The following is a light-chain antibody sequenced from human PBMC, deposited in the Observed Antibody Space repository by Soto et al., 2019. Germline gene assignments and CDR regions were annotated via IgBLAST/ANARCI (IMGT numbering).Light chain of an antibody. CDR2: LDSDGSH. J-gene: IGLJ2*01. CDR1: SGHNSYA. CDR3: QTWGTGIHVV. V-gene: IGLV4-69*01. Sequence: QPVLTQSPSASASLGASVKLTCTLSSGHNSYANAWHQQQPEKGPRYLMKLDSDGSHTKGDAIPDRFSGSSSGAERYLTISSLQSEDEADYYCQTWGTGIHVVFGGGTKLTVL.